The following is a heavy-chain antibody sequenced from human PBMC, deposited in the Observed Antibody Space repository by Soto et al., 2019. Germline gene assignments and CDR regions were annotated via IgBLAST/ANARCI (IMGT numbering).Heavy chain of an antibody. J-gene: IGHJ6*02. CDR1: GFTFSDYG. Sequence: QVQLVESGGGVVQPGRSLRLSCAASGFTFSDYGIHWVRQAPGKGLEWVAVISYEGSKTYYADSVKGRFTISRDNSKNTLYLQMAGLRPEDTAVYYCAKDHWAAYSGYAIRNDLDVWGQGTTVTVSS. V-gene: IGHV3-30*18. D-gene: IGHD5-12*01. CDR3: AKDHWAAYSGYAIRNDLDV. CDR2: ISYEGSKT.